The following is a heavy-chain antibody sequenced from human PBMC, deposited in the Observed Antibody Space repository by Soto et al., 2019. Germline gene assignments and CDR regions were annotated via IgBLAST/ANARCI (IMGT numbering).Heavy chain of an antibody. D-gene: IGHD3-22*01. J-gene: IGHJ3*02. CDR3: GRGVNYDSEGVDAFDI. V-gene: IGHV4-30-4*01. CDR2: FSYSGTT. Sequence: QVRLQQSGPGLVKPSQTLSLTCTVSGGSITSGDYYWSWIHQSPGKGLEWIGHFSYSGTTNYNPSLSTRVNIGAVTSNTQFSLLLSSLTAADTAVYYCGRGVNYDSEGVDAFDIWGEGTMVTVSS. CDR1: GGSITSGDYY.